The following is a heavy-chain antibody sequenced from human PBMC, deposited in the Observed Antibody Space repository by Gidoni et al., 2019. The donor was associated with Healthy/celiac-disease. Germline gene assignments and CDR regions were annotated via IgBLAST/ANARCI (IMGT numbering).Heavy chain of an antibody. J-gene: IGHJ5*02. V-gene: IGHV4-31*03. Sequence: QVQLQESGPGLVKPSQTLSLTCTVSGGSISSGGYYWSWIRQHPGKGLEWIGYIYYSGSTYYNPSLKSRVTISVDTSKNQFSLKLSSVTAADTAVYYCARSPSPRMVVVVAATLSWFDPWGQGTLVTVSS. CDR3: ARSPSPRMVVVVAATLSWFDP. CDR1: GGSISSGGYY. CDR2: IYYSGST. D-gene: IGHD2-15*01.